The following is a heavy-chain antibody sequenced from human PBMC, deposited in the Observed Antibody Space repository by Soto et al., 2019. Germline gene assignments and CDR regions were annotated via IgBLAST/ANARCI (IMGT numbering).Heavy chain of an antibody. CDR1: GXTFSSYW. CDR2: IWNDGSNE. J-gene: IGHJ4*02. Sequence: GSLRLSCDASGXTFSSYWMHWVRQAPGKGLELVAIIWNDGSNEYYADSVKGRFTISRDNSKNTLYLQVSNLRSEDTDVYFFARDQTDSGGYSDSWGQGTLGTVS. D-gene: IGHD3-22*01. V-gene: IGHV3-33*01. CDR3: ARDQTDSGGYSDS.